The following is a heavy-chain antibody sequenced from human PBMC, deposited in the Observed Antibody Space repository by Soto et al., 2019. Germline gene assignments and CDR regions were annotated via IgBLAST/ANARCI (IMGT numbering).Heavy chain of an antibody. Sequence: GQSLKISCKGSGYSSTSYWIGWVRQMPGKGLEWMGIIYPGDSDTRYSPSFQGQVTISADKSISTAYLQWSSLKASDTAMYYCARRKGRWVYYFDYWGQGTLVTVSS. CDR3: ARRKGRWVYYFDY. D-gene: IGHD1-26*01. V-gene: IGHV5-51*01. CDR2: IYPGDSDT. CDR1: GYSSTSYW. J-gene: IGHJ4*02.